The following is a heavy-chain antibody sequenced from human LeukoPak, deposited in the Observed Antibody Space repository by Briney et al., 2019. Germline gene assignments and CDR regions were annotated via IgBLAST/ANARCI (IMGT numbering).Heavy chain of an antibody. CDR1: TFTFSIYG. CDR3: ARDRTAYSYGTLFDY. CDR2: IQYDGTNK. V-gene: IGHV3-30*02. J-gene: IGHJ4*02. D-gene: IGHD5-12*01. Sequence: GGSLRLSCASTFTFSIYGMHWVRQAPGKGLEWVAFIQYDGTNKYYADSVKGRFTISRDNSRNTPYLQMNSLRAEDTAVYYCARDRTAYSYGTLFDYWGQGTLVTVSS.